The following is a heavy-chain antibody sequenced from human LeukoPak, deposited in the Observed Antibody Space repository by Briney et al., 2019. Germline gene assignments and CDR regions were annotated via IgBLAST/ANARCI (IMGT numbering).Heavy chain of an antibody. CDR3: VKAGSSGWYFDA. V-gene: IGHV3-23*01. CDR1: GFTFSSFA. CDR2: ITPRGGSA. D-gene: IGHD6-19*01. J-gene: IGHJ4*02. Sequence: GVSLRLSCAPSGFTFSSFAMSWVRQAPGKGLEWVSAITPRGGSAYYADSVRGRFTISRDNAKNTLYLQMNRLRAEDTALYYCVKAGSSGWYFDAWGQGTLVTVSS.